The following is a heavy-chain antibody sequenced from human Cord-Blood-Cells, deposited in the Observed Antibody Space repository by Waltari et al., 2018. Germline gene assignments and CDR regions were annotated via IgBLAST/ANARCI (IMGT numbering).Heavy chain of an antibody. V-gene: IGHV4-61*01. CDR3: ARGPRYYDFWSGYYTCAFDI. J-gene: IGHJ3*02. CDR2: IYYRGST. Sequence: QVQLQESGPGLVKPSETLSLTCTVSGGSVSSGSYYWSWIRQPPGKGLGWIGNIYYRGSTNYTPSLKSRGTIAVDTSKNQFYLKLSSVTAADTAVYYCARGPRYYDFWSGYYTCAFDIWCQGTMVTVSS. CDR1: GGSVSSGSYY. D-gene: IGHD3-3*01.